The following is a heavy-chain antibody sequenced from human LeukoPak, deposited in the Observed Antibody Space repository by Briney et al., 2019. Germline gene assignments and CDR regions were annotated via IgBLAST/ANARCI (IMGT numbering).Heavy chain of an antibody. D-gene: IGHD3-3*01. V-gene: IGHV4-34*01. J-gene: IGHJ4*02. Sequence: SETLSLTCAVYGGSFSGYYWSWIRQPPGKGLEWIGEINHSGSTNYNPSLKSRVTISVDTSKNQFSLKLSSVTAADTAVYYCARGQFWRYCVYWGQGTLVTVSS. CDR1: GGSFSGYY. CDR3: ARGQFWRYCVY. CDR2: INHSGST.